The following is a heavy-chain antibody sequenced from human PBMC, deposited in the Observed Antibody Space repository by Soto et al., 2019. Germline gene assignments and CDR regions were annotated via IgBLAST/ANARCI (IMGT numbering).Heavy chain of an antibody. Sequence: PGGSLRLSCAASGFSFSNHGMQWVRQAPGKGLEWVAVISYDGNVKYYTDSVKGRFTISRDNSQSTLFLQMDSLRPEDAAVYYCAKDLKVSGGFHGSLNYYYGMDVWGQGTTVTVYS. V-gene: IGHV3-30*18. D-gene: IGHD3-10*01. J-gene: IGHJ6*02. CDR2: ISYDGNVK. CDR3: AKDLKVSGGFHGSLNYYYGMDV. CDR1: GFSFSNHG.